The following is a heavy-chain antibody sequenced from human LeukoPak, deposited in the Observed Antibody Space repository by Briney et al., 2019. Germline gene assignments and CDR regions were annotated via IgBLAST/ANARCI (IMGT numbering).Heavy chain of an antibody. CDR1: GYTFTSYD. D-gene: IGHD2-15*01. J-gene: IGHJ4*02. V-gene: IGHV1-8*01. CDR2: MNPNSGNT. CDR3: ARFSRGVAATTLNY. Sequence: GASVKVSCKASGYTFTSYDINWVRQATGQGLEWMGWMNPNSGNTGYAQKFQGRVTMTRNTSIGTAYMELSSLRSEDTAVYYCARFSRGVAATTLNYWGQGTLVTVSS.